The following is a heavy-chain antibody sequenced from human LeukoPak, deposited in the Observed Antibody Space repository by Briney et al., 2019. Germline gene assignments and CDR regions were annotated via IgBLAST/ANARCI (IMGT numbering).Heavy chain of an antibody. J-gene: IGHJ5*02. CDR1: GYTLTELS. V-gene: IGHV1-24*01. CDR3: ARSCGGDCYYAIDP. D-gene: IGHD2-21*01. Sequence: ASVKVSCKVSGYTLTELSMHWVRQAPGKGLEWMGGFDPEDGETIYAQKFQGRVTMTEDTSTDTAYMELSSLRSEDTAVYYCARSCGGDCYYAIDPWGQGTLVTVSS. CDR2: FDPEDGET.